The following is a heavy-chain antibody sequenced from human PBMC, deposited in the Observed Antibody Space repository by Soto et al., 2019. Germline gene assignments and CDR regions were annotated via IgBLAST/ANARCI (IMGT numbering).Heavy chain of an antibody. V-gene: IGHV3-74*01. J-gene: IGHJ6*04. Sequence: PGGSLRLSCAASGFTFDTYWMNWVRQAPGKGPEWLSGINSDGTISSYADSVKGRFTISRDNARNTLSLQMNSLRADDTAVYYCARLSGDHSAFFSYGMDARGKGTTVTVSS. CDR1: GFTFDTYW. CDR3: ARLSGDHSAFFSYGMDA. CDR2: INSDGTIS. D-gene: IGHD2-21*01.